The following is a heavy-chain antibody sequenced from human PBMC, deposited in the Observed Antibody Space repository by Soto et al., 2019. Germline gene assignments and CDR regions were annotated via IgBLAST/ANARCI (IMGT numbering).Heavy chain of an antibody. V-gene: IGHV1-3*01. D-gene: IGHD6-13*01. CDR2: INAANGDT. J-gene: IGHJ5*02. CDR3: VRRHVSATGIDWLDP. CDR1: GYTFTSYG. Sequence: ASVKVSCKASGYTFTSYGIHWVRQAPGQRLEWMGWINAANGDTKYSPKFQGRVTITRDTSASTAYMELSSLRSEDTAVYYCVRRHVSATGIDWLDPWGQGTLVTVSS.